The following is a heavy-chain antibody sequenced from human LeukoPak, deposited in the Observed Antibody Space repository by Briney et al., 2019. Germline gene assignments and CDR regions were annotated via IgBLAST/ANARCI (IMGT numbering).Heavy chain of an antibody. CDR2: ISSSSYI. Sequence: GGSLRLSCAASGFTFSSYSMTWVRQAPGKGLEWVSSISSSSYIYYADSVKGRFTISRDNAKNSLYLQMNSLRAEDTAVYYCARDGADSKWIDYWGQGTLVTVSS. CDR3: ARDGADSKWIDY. CDR1: GFTFSSYS. D-gene: IGHD1-26*01. V-gene: IGHV3-21*01. J-gene: IGHJ4*02.